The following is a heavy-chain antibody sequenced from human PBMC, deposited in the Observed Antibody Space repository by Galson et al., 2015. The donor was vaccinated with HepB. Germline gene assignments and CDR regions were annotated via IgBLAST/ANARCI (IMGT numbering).Heavy chain of an antibody. CDR2: IKQDGSEK. Sequence: SLRLSCAASGFTFSSYWMSWVRQAPGKGLEWVANIKQDGSEKYYVDSVKGRFTISRDNAKNSLYLQMNSLRAEDTAVYYCARKGGMGYNWFDPWGQGTLVTVSS. CDR1: GFTFSSYW. J-gene: IGHJ5*02. D-gene: IGHD6-13*01. CDR3: ARKGGMGYNWFDP. V-gene: IGHV3-7*01.